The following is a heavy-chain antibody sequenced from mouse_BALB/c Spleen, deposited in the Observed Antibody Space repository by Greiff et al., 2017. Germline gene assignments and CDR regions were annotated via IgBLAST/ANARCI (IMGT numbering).Heavy chain of an antibody. CDR2: INPSNGGT. J-gene: IGHJ3*01. CDR1: GYTFTSYY. Sequence: QLQQSGAELVKPGASVKLSCKASGYTFTSYYMYWVKQRPGQGLEWIGEINPSNGGTNFNEKFKSKATLTVDKSSSTAYMQLSSLTSEDSAVYYCTRSGYDGAPFAYWGQGTLVTVSA. D-gene: IGHD2-14*01. CDR3: TRSGYDGAPFAY. V-gene: IGHV1S81*02.